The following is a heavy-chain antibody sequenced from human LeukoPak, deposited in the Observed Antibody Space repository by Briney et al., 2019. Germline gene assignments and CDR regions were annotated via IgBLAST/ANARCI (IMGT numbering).Heavy chain of an antibody. CDR2: IYYSGST. Sequence: SETLSLTCTVSGGSISSSSYYWGWIRQPPGKGLEWIGSIYYSGSTYYNPSLKSRVTISVDTSKNQFSLKLSSVTAADTAVYYCARGGGLRYFDWITRVYYFDYWGQGTLVTVSS. J-gene: IGHJ4*02. CDR1: GGSISSSSYY. V-gene: IGHV4-39*07. CDR3: ARGGGLRYFDWITRVYYFDY. D-gene: IGHD3-9*01.